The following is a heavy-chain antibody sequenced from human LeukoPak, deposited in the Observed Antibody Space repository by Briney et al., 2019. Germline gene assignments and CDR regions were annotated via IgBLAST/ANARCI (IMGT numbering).Heavy chain of an antibody. V-gene: IGHV4-59*01. D-gene: IGHD2-21*02. CDR2: IYYSGST. J-gene: IGHJ4*02. CDR1: GGSISSYY. Sequence: SETLSLTCAVSGGSISSYYWSWIRQPPGKGLEWIGYIYYSGSTNYNPSLKSRVTISVDTSKNQFSLKLSSVTAADTAVYYCARVELAYCGRDCYPRFDYWGQGTLVPVSS. CDR3: ARVELAYCGRDCYPRFDY.